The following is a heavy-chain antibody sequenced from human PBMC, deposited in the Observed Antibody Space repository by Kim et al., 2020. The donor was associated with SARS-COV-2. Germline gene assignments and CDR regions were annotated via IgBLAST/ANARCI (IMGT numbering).Heavy chain of an antibody. CDR1: GFTFSSYA. CDR3: ARGVRGSSWSYHFDY. V-gene: IGHV3-30*04. Sequence: GGSLRLSCVASGFTFSSYAMHWVCQAPGKGLEWVAVISYDGSNKYYADSVKGRFTISRDSSKNTLYLQMNSLRAEDTAVYYCARGVRGSSWSYHFDYWGQGTLVTVSS. CDR2: ISYDGSNK. D-gene: IGHD6-13*01. J-gene: IGHJ4*02.